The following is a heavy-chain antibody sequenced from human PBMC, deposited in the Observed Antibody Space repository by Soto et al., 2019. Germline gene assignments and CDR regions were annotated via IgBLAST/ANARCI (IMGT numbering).Heavy chain of an antibody. CDR2: IFYSGRT. CDR1: GGSISTSRSY. J-gene: IGHJ5*02. CDR3: ARQSTTGDTVLWFDP. D-gene: IGHD2-21*01. V-gene: IGHV4-39*01. Sequence: QLQLLESGPGLAKASETLSLTCNVSGGSISTSRSYWAWIRQPPGKGLEWLSNIFYSGRTYYNPSLASRLAVSVSTSKNEFARQLRSVTAADTAVYYCARQSTTGDTVLWFDPWGQGTLVTGSS.